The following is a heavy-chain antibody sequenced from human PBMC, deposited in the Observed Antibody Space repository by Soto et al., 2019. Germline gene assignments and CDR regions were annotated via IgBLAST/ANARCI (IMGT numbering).Heavy chain of an antibody. CDR2: ITISSAYT. Sequence: PGGSLRLSCAASGFTFSDYYMSWIRQAPGKGLEWVSYITISSAYTNSADSVKGRFTISRDDAKNSLYLQMNSLRAEDTAVYYCARGGRGFTSGYYYAMDVWGQGTTVTVSS. D-gene: IGHD1-26*01. J-gene: IGHJ6*02. CDR1: GFTFSDYY. V-gene: IGHV3-11*06. CDR3: ARGGRGFTSGYYYAMDV.